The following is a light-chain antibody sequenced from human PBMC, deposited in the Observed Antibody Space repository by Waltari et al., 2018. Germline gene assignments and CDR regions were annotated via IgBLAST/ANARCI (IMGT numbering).Light chain of an antibody. Sequence: SYELTQPPSVSVSPGQTARNTCSGDALPKKYAYWYQQKSGQAPVLVIYEDLTRPSGIPEGFSGSSSGTMATLTISGAQVEDEADYYCYSTDSSGNHRVFGGGTKLTVL. CDR1: ALPKKY. CDR2: EDL. J-gene: IGLJ2*01. V-gene: IGLV3-10*01. CDR3: YSTDSSGNHRV.